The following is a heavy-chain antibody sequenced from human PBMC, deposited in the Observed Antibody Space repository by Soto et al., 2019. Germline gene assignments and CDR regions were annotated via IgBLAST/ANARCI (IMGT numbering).Heavy chain of an antibody. CDR2: VSNSGGST. V-gene: IGHV3-23*01. CDR1: GFTFTNYA. CDR3: AKGGNYNERNAHYYFDQ. D-gene: IGHD3-22*01. J-gene: IGHJ4*02. Sequence: EVQLLESGGGLIQPGGSLRLSCEASGFTFTNYAMNWVRQAPGKGLEWVSSVSNSGGSTNYADSVTGRFTISRDNSKNMVSLQMNSLRVEYTAVYYCAKGGNYNERNAHYYFDQWGQGILVTVSS.